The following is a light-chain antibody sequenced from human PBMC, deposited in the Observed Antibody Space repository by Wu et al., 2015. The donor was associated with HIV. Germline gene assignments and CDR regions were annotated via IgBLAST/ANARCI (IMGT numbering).Light chain of an antibody. CDR1: QGISNS. Sequence: DIQLTQSPSFLSASVGDRVTITCRASQGISNSLAWYQQKPGKAPKLLLYAASRLESGVPSRFSGSGSGTDYTLTISSLQPEDFATYYCQQYYSSPPDLTFGGGTKVEIK. CDR2: AAS. J-gene: IGKJ4*01. CDR3: QQYYSSPPDLT. V-gene: IGKV1-NL1*01.